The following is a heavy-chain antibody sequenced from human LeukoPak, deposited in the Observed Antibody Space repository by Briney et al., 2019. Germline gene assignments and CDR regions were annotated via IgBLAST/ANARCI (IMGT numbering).Heavy chain of an antibody. J-gene: IGHJ4*02. Sequence: GGSLRLSCTASGFTVSSNYMSWVRQAPGKGLEWVSVIYSGGSTYYADSVKGRFTISRDNSKNTLYLQMNSLRAEDTAVYYCARCGAAVTTHFSHWGQGTLVTVSS. CDR2: IYSGGST. D-gene: IGHD4-17*01. CDR1: GFTVSSNY. V-gene: IGHV3-66*02. CDR3: ARCGAAVTTHFSH.